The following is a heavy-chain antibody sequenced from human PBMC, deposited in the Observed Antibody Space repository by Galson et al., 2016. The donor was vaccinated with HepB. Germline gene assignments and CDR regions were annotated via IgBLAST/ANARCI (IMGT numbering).Heavy chain of an antibody. V-gene: IGHV3-53*01. J-gene: IGHJ5*02. CDR3: GRDVGP. CDR1: GFTVTRNY. Sequence: SLRLSCAASGFTVTRNYMRWFRQAPGKGLEWVSLIYSEGTTDYADSVKGRFTISRVSSKNTLFLQMNRLRVEDTAVYYCGRDVGPWGRGTLVTVSS. CDR2: IYSEGTT.